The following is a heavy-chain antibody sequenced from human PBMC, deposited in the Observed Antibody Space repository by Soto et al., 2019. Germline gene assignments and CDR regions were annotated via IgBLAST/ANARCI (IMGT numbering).Heavy chain of an antibody. CDR2: INPNSGGT. CDR3: ARGDSGSYSGSGWFDP. V-gene: IGHV1-2*04. D-gene: IGHD1-26*01. Sequence: ASVKVSCKASGYTFSGYYMHWVRQAPGQGLEWMGWINPNSGGTNYAQKFQGWVTMTRDTSISTAYMELSRLTSDDTAVYFCARGDSGSYSGSGWFDPWCQGTLVTVSS. CDR1: GYTFSGYY. J-gene: IGHJ5*02.